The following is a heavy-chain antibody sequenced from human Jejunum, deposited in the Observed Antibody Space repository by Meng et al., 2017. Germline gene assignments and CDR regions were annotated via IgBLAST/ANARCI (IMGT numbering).Heavy chain of an antibody. D-gene: IGHD1-26*01. CDR1: GFNFDDYA. CDR3: SNDIVEAPAFHGFDI. Sequence: GGSLRLSCAASGFNFDDYAMHWVRQVPGKGLEWVSGISWHSSGIGYGDSVRGRFTISRDNAKNSLYLQLNSLRPEDTAFYYCSNDIVEAPAFHGFDIWGQGTLVTVSS. CDR2: ISWHSSGI. J-gene: IGHJ3*02. V-gene: IGHV3-9*01.